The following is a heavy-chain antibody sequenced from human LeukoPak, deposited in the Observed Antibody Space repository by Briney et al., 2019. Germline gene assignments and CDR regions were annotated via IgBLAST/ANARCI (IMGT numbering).Heavy chain of an antibody. J-gene: IGHJ4*02. CDR2: IYYSGST. V-gene: IGHV4-59*08. CDR3: AAGRTPTANFDY. D-gene: IGHD1-26*01. Sequence: SETLSLTCTVSGGSISSYYWSWIRQPPGKGLEWIGYIYYSGSTNYNPPLKSRVTISVDTSKNQFSLKLSSVTAADTAVYYCAAGRTPTANFDYWGQGTLVSVSS. CDR1: GGSISSYY.